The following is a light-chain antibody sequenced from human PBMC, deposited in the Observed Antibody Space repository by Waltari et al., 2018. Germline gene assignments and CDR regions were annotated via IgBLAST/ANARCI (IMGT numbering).Light chain of an antibody. CDR1: QDIRNY. J-gene: IGKJ5*01. V-gene: IGKV1-33*01. Sequence: DIQMTQSPSSLSASVGDRVTISCQASQDIRNYLNWYQHKTGKAPKLLIYDASNLKTGVPSRFTGRGSGTNFTFTINSLQPEDIATYYCQQSGTFGQGTRLEIK. CDR3: QQSGT. CDR2: DAS.